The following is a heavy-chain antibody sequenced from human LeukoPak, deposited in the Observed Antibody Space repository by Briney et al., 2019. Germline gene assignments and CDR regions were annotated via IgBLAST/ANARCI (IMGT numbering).Heavy chain of an antibody. CDR1: GGSISSYY. J-gene: IGHJ5*02. D-gene: IGHD1-7*01. CDR2: IYYSGST. CDR3: ARVELQPWNWFDP. Sequence: SETLSLTCTVSGGSISSYYWSWIRQPPGKGLEWIGYIYYSGSTIYNPSLKSRVTISVDTSKNQFSLKLSSVTAADTAVYYCARVELQPWNWFDPWGQGTLVTVSS. V-gene: IGHV4-59*01.